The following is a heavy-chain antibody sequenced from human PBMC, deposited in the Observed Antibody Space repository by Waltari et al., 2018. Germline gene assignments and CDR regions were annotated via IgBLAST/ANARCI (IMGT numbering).Heavy chain of an antibody. J-gene: IGHJ6*03. D-gene: IGHD2-2*01. CDR1: GGSFSGYY. CDR2: INHSGST. CDR3: ARGRTCSSTSCPTHYMDV. V-gene: IGHV4-34*01. Sequence: QVQLQQWGAGLLKPSETLSLTCAVYGGSFSGYYWSWIRQPPGKGLEWIGEINHSGSTNPNPSPKSRVTISVDTAKNQFSLKLSSVTAADTAVYYCARGRTCSSTSCPTHYMDVWGKGTTVTISS.